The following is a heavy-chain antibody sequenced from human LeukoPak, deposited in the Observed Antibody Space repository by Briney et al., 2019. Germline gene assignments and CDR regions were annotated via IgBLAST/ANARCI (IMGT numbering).Heavy chain of an antibody. Sequence: ASVKVACKASGYTFTSFAIHWVRQAPGQRLEWMGWINACKGNTKYSQKFQGRVTITRDTSASTAYMELSSLRSEDTVFFFKQKTAYEILTGEIHNWFDPWGQGTLVTVSS. CDR2: INACKGNT. D-gene: IGHD3-9*01. CDR1: GYTFTSFA. J-gene: IGHJ5*02. CDR3: QKTAYEILTGEIHNWFDP. V-gene: IGHV1-3*01.